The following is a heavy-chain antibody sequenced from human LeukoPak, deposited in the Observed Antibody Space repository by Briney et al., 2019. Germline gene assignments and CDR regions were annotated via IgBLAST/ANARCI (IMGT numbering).Heavy chain of an antibody. CDR2: IIPILGIA. Sequence: SVKVSCKASGGTFSSYAISWVRQAPGQGLEWMGRIIPILGIANYAQKFQGRVTITADKSTSTAYMELSSLRSEDTAVYYCAREHYDILTGPLDYWGQGTLVTVSS. V-gene: IGHV1-69*04. D-gene: IGHD3-9*01. J-gene: IGHJ4*02. CDR1: GGTFSSYA. CDR3: AREHYDILTGPLDY.